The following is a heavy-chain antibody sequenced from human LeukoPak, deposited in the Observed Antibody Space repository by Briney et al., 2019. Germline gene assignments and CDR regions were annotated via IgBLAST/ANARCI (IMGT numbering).Heavy chain of an antibody. V-gene: IGHV4-39*01. J-gene: IGHJ4*02. Sequence: SETLSLTCAVSGGSISSSNWWSWVRQPPGKGLEWIGSIYYSGSTYYNPSLKSRVTISVDTSKNQFSLKLSSVTAADTAAYYCARHALRNDYWGQGTLVTVSS. CDR3: ARHALRNDY. D-gene: IGHD5-12*01. CDR2: IYYSGST. CDR1: GGSISSSNW.